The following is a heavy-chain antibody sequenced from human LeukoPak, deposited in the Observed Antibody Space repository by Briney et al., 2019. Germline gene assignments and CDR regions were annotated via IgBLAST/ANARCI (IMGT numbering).Heavy chain of an antibody. CDR3: TTDPGGPPGYCDSSGYYLFAFDI. CDR2: IKSNTGGGTT. CDR1: GFTFSNAW. J-gene: IGHJ3*02. V-gene: IGHV3-15*01. D-gene: IGHD3-22*01. Sequence: PGGSLRLSCAASGFTFSNAWMSWVCQAPGKGLEWVGRIKSNTGGGTTDYSAPVQVTFTISRDDSKNTLYLQMNSLKTEDTAVYYCTTDPGGPPGYCDSSGYYLFAFDIWGQGTMVTVSS.